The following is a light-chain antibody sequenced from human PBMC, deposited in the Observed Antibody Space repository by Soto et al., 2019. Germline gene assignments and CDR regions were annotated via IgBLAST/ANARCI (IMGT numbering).Light chain of an antibody. J-gene: IGLJ2*01. CDR3: ASWDDSLNGVV. V-gene: IGLV1-44*01. Sequence: SVLPQPPSASGTPGQRVTISCSGSSSNIGSNSVNWEQQLPGTAPKLLMYSSNQRPSVVPDRFSGSKSGTSASRAISGLQAEDEADYYCASWDDSLNGVVFVGGTKLTVL. CDR1: SSNIGSNS. CDR2: SSN.